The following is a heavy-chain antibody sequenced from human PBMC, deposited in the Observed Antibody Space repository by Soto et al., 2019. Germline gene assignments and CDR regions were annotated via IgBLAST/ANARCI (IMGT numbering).Heavy chain of an antibody. J-gene: IGHJ6*03. V-gene: IGHV4-59*08. CDR3: ASTDCSSTSCHPYYYYMDV. CDR2: IYYSGST. Sequence: QVQLQESGPGLVKPSETLSLTCTVPGGSISSYYWSWIRQPPGKGLEWIGYIYYSGSTNYNPSLKSRVTISVDTSKNQFSLKLSSVTAADTAVYYCASTDCSSTSCHPYYYYMDVWGKGTTVTVSS. CDR1: GGSISSYY. D-gene: IGHD2-2*01.